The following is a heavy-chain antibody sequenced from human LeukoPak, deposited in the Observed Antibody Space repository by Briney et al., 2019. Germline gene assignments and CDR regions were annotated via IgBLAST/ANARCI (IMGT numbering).Heavy chain of an antibody. D-gene: IGHD3-16*01. CDR1: GFTFSSYA. J-gene: IGHJ3*02. CDR2: ISYDGSNK. Sequence: GGSLRLSCAASGFTFSSYAMHWVRQAPGKGLEWVAVISYDGSNKYYADSVKGRFTISRDNSKNSLYLQMNSLRAEDTAVYYCARDHTYDYVLEDAFDIWGQGTMVTVSS. V-gene: IGHV3-30-3*01. CDR3: ARDHTYDYVLEDAFDI.